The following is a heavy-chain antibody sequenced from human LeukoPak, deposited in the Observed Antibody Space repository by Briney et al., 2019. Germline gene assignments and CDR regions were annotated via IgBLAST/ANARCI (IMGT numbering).Heavy chain of an antibody. Sequence: SETLSLTCTVPGGSISSYYWSWIRQPPGKGLEWIGYIYYSGSTNYNPSLKSRVTISVDTSKNQFSLKLSSVTAADTAVYYCARLLVSEYCSSTSCYSGPHFDYWGQGTLVTVSS. CDR1: GGSISSYY. J-gene: IGHJ4*02. V-gene: IGHV4-59*08. D-gene: IGHD2-2*01. CDR2: IYYSGST. CDR3: ARLLVSEYCSSTSCYSGPHFDY.